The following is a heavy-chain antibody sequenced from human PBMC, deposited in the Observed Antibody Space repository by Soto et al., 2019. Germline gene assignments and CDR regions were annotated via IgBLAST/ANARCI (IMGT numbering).Heavy chain of an antibody. CDR1: GFTFSSYG. Sequence: QVQLVESGGGVVQPGRSLRLSCAASGFTFSSYGMHWVRQAPGKGLEWVAVISYDGSNKYYADSVKGRFTISRDNSKNTLYLQMNSLRAEDTAVYYCARDSGYSYVTGPNFDYWGQGTLVTVSS. D-gene: IGHD5-18*01. V-gene: IGHV3-30*03. J-gene: IGHJ4*02. CDR2: ISYDGSNK. CDR3: ARDSGYSYVTGPNFDY.